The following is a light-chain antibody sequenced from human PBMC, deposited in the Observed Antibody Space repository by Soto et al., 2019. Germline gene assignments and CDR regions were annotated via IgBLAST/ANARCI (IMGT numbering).Light chain of an antibody. CDR1: QSISSW. CDR2: KAS. Sequence: DIQMTQSPSTLFASVGDRVTITCRASQSISSWLAWYQQKPGKAPKLLIYKASSLESGVPSRFSGSGSGTEFTLTISSLQPDDFATYYCQQYNSYSPTTFGGGTKVEIK. V-gene: IGKV1-5*03. CDR3: QQYNSYSPTT. J-gene: IGKJ4*01.